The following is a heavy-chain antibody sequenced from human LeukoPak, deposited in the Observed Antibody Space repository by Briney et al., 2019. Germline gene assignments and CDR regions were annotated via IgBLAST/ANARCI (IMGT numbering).Heavy chain of an antibody. D-gene: IGHD3-10*01. V-gene: IGHV4-59*01. Sequence: PSETLSLTCTVSGGSISTYYWSWIRQPPGKGLEWIGYIYSSGSTNYNPSLKSRVTMSVDTPKNQFSLKLSSVTAADTAVYYCARDLLGRGGSFDYWGQGTLVTVSS. CDR2: IYSSGST. CDR1: GGSISTYY. J-gene: IGHJ4*02. CDR3: ARDLLGRGGSFDY.